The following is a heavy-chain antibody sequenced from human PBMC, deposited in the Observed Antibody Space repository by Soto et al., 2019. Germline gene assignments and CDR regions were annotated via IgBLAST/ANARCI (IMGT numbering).Heavy chain of an antibody. CDR3: AKGRVDTAYFDC. V-gene: IGHV3-48*02. J-gene: IGHJ4*02. D-gene: IGHD2-15*01. Sequence: QPGGSLRLSCAASGFAFSSHSMYWVRQAPGKGLEWVSYISSSGISIQYADSVKGRFTISRDNARNSLSLQMNSLRDDDTAVYYCAKGRVDTAYFDCWGQGSLVTVSS. CDR1: GFAFSSHS. CDR2: ISSSGISI.